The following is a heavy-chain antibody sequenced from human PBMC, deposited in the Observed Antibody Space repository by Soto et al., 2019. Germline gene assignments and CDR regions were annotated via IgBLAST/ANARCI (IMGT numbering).Heavy chain of an antibody. V-gene: IGHV3-30*04. CDR2: VSYDGRKK. CDR1: GFTFRSYA. Sequence: PGGSLRLSCAASGFTFRSYAMHWVRQAPGKGLEWVAVVSYDGRKKYYADSVKGRFTISRDNAKNTLYLQMNSLRAEDTAVYYCAREDYGDYGHAFDIWGQGTMVTV. J-gene: IGHJ3*02. CDR3: AREDYGDYGHAFDI. D-gene: IGHD4-17*01.